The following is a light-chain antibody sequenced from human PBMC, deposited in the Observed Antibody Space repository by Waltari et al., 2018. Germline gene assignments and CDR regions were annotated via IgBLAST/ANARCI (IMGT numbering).Light chain of an antibody. V-gene: IGLV2-11*01. J-gene: IGLJ1*01. Sequence: QSALTQPRSVSGSPGQSVAISCTGTYRAVGSYNYVFWYQQYPGKAPKLMIYNVIKRPSGVPDRFSGSKSGDTASLTISGLQAEDEADYYCCSYAGSNTYVFGTGTTVTVL. CDR1: YRAVGSYNY. CDR3: CSYAGSNTYV. CDR2: NVI.